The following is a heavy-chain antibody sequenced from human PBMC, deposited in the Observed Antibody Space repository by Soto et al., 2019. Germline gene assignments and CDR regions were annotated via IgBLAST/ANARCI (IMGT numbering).Heavy chain of an antibody. Sequence: QVQLQESGPGLVKPSQTLSLTCTVSGGSISSGGYYWTWIRQHPGKGLEWIGYNYYSGITYYNPSLMSRVTISLDTSKNQFSLMLSSVTAADTAVYYCARGSSIAGLYYGMDVWGQGTTVTVSS. D-gene: IGHD6-6*01. CDR3: ARGSSIAGLYYGMDV. J-gene: IGHJ6*02. V-gene: IGHV4-31*03. CDR1: GGSISSGGYY. CDR2: NYYSGIT.